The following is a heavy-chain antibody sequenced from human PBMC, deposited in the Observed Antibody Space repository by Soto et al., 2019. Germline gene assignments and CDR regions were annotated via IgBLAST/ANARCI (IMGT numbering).Heavy chain of an antibody. D-gene: IGHD2-2*02. Sequence: SETLSLTCTVSGGSISSSSYYWGWIRQPPGKGLEWIGSIYYSGSTYYNPSLKSRVTISVDTSKNQFSLKLSSVTAADTAVYYCARRVVVVPAAIVDYWGQGTLVTGSS. V-gene: IGHV4-39*01. CDR2: IYYSGST. CDR3: ARRVVVVPAAIVDY. CDR1: GGSISSSSYY. J-gene: IGHJ4*02.